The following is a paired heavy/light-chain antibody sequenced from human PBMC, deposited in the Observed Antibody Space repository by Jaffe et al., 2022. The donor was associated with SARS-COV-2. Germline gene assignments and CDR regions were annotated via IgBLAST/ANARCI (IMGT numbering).Light chain of an antibody. J-gene: IGLJ2*01. CDR3: QSADSSNTFVV. V-gene: IGLV3-25*03. CDR2: KDT. CDR1: ALPKQY. Sequence: SFELTQPPSVSVSPGQTARITCSGDALPKQYAYWYQQRPGQAPVVVIYKDTERSSGIPERFSGSSSGTTVTLTISGVQAEDEADYYCQSADSSNTFVVFGGGTKLTVL.
Heavy chain of an antibody. CDR2: VNNIGIT. V-gene: IGHV4-59*01. CDR3: ARLKRVEVVIDATWFDP. Sequence: QVQLQESGPGLVKPSETLSLTCSVSGGSISSYYWSWIRQPPGKGLEWIGSVNNIGITNNNPSLKSRVSISVDKSKNQFSLSLSSVTAADTAIYFCARLKRVEVVIDATWFDPWGQGTLVTVSS. D-gene: IGHD2-15*01. CDR1: GGSISSYY. J-gene: IGHJ5*02.